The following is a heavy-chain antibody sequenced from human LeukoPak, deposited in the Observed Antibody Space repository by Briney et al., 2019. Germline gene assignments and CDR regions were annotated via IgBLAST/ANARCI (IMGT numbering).Heavy chain of an antibody. CDR3: ARQRMFVVPAAPLDY. D-gene: IGHD2-2*01. J-gene: IGHJ4*02. CDR2: INHSGST. V-gene: IGHV4-38-2*02. CDR1: SYSISSGYY. Sequence: SETLSLTCTVSSYSISSGYYWGWIRQPPGKGLEWIGEINHSGSTNYNPSLESRVTISVDTSKNQFSLKLSSVTAADTAVYYCARQRMFVVPAAPLDYWGQGTLVTVSS.